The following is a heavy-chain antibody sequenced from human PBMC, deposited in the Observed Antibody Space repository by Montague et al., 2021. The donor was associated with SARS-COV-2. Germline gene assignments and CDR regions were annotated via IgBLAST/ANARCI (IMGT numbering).Heavy chain of an antibody. D-gene: IGHD2-15*01. J-gene: IGHJ6*02. V-gene: IGHV3-21*01. CDR3: ARGGLRYCSGGSCRTKDGMDV. CDR2: ISSSSSYI. Sequence: SLRLSCAASGFTFSSYSMNWVRQAPGKGLEWVSSISSSSSYIYYADSVKDRFTISRDNAKNSLYLQMNSLRAEDTAVYYCARGGLRYCSGGSCRTKDGMDVWGQGTTVTVSS. CDR1: GFTFSSYS.